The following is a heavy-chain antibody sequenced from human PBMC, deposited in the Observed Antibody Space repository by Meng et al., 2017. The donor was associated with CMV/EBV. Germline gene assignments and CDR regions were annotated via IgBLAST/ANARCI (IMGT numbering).Heavy chain of an antibody. D-gene: IGHD6-13*01. V-gene: IGHV4-39*07. CDR3: ARDGYGALGFDF. CDR2: IYYRGST. J-gene: IGHJ4*02. Sequence: GSLRLSCTVSGGSISSISFYWGWLRQPPGKGLEWIGSIYYRGSTFYNSSLKSRVTMSVDTSKNQSSLKLSSVTAADTAVYYCARDGYGALGFDFWGQGTLVTVSS. CDR1: GGSISSISFY.